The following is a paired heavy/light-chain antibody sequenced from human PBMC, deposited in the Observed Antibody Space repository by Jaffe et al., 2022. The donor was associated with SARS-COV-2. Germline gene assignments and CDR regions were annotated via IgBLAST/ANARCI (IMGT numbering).Light chain of an antibody. Sequence: QSVLTQPPSASGTPGQRVTISCSGSSSNIGSNTVSWYQQLPGTAPKLLIYTNDQWPSGVPDRFSGSKSGTSASLAISGLQSEDEADYYCAAWDASLTGFVFGTGTKVTVL. CDR3: AAWDASLTGFV. CDR1: SSNIGSNT. J-gene: IGLJ1*01. V-gene: IGLV1-44*01. CDR2: TND.
Heavy chain of an antibody. D-gene: IGHD6-19*01. CDR2: ISGSGAGT. Sequence: EVQLLESGGGLVQPGGSLRLSCAASGFTFSNYAMSWVRQAPGKGLEWVSGISGSGAGTYYADSVKGRFTISRDNSKNTLYLQMISLRAEDTAMYYCAKAGRLISGWYEYWGQGILVTVSS. CDR3: AKAGRLISGWYEY. J-gene: IGHJ4*02. V-gene: IGHV3-23*01. CDR1: GFTFSNYA.